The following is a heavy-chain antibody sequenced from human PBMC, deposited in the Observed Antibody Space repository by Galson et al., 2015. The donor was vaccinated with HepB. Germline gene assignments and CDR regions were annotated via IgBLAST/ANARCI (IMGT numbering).Heavy chain of an antibody. V-gene: IGHV1-18*04. J-gene: IGHJ6*02. CDR2: ISAYNGNT. CDR1: GYTFTSYG. Sequence: SVKVSCKASGYTFTSYGISWVRQAPGQGLEWMGWISAYNGNTNYAQKLQGRVTMTTDTSTSTAYMELRSLRSDDTAVYYCARALAGYYYYGMDVWGQGTTVTVSS. CDR3: ARALAGYYYYGMDV. D-gene: IGHD3-10*01.